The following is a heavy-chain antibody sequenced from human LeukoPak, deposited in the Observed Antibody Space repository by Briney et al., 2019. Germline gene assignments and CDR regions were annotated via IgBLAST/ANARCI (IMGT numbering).Heavy chain of an antibody. CDR3: ARGPGGSGSYYLFDY. V-gene: IGHV3-7*01. J-gene: IGHJ4*02. Sequence: GGSLRLSCTASGFTFSSYWMSWVRQAPGKGLEWVANIKQDESEKFYVDSVKGRFTISRDNAKNTLYLQMNSLRAEDTAVYYCARGPGGSGSYYLFDYWGQGTLVTVSS. CDR1: GFTFSSYW. CDR2: IKQDESEK. D-gene: IGHD3-10*01.